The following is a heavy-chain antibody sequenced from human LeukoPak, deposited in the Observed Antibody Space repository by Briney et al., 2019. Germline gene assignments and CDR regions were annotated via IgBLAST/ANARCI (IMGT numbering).Heavy chain of an antibody. J-gene: IGHJ4*02. CDR3: ARFWDNMITFGGVIVPFDY. V-gene: IGHV1-2*06. CDR2: INPNSGGT. Sequence: ASVEVSCKASGYTFTGYYMHWVRQAPGQGLEWMGRINPNSGGTNYAQKFQGRVTMTRDTSISTAYMELSRLRSDDTAVYYCARFWDNMITFGGVIVPFDYWGQGTLVAVSS. CDR1: GYTFTGYY. D-gene: IGHD3-16*02.